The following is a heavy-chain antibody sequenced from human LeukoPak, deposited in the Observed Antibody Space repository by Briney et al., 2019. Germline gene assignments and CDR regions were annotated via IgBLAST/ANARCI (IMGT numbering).Heavy chain of an antibody. J-gene: IGHJ4*02. V-gene: IGHV3-21*01. Sequence: GGSLRLSCAASGFTFSSCSMNWVRQAPGKGLEWVSSISSSSSYIYYADSVKGRFTISRDNAKNSPYLQMNSLRAEDTAVYYCARDRTRGIGGPFDYWGQGTLVTVSS. CDR3: ARDRTRGIGGPFDY. D-gene: IGHD2-15*01. CDR2: ISSSSSYI. CDR1: GFTFSSCS.